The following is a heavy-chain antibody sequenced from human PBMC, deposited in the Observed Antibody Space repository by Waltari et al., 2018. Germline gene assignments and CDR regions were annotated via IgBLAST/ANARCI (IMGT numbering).Heavy chain of an antibody. Sequence: QVQLQESGPGLVKPSETLSLPCDVSGYSIDRAYFWGWIPQPPGKGLEWIGTIFHAGITYYTQSFKGRVTMSVDTSKNQFSLNLSSVTAADTAVYYCARAPGVAAAAYFDYWGQGTLVTVSS. CDR1: GYSIDRAYF. J-gene: IGHJ4*02. V-gene: IGHV4-38-2*01. CDR3: ARAPGVAAAAYFDY. CDR2: IFHAGIT. D-gene: IGHD6-13*01.